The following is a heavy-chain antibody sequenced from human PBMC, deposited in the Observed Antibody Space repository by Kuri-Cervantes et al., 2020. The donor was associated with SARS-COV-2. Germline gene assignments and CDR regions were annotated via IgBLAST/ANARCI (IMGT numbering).Heavy chain of an antibody. D-gene: IGHD5-12*01. CDR1: GFTFSSYW. CDR3: AREGRGYAYFDY. V-gene: IGHV3-7*01. J-gene: IGHJ4*02. Sequence: GESLKISCAASGFTFSSYWMSWVRQAPGKGLEWVANIKQDGSEKYYVDSVKGRFTISRDNAKNSLYLQMNSLRAEDTAVYYCAREGRGYAYFDYWGQGTLVTDSS. CDR2: IKQDGSEK.